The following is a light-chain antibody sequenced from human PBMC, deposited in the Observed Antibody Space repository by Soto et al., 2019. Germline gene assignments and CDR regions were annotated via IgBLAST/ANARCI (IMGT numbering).Light chain of an antibody. CDR3: QQRSNWPIT. J-gene: IGKJ5*01. Sequence: EIVLTQSPATLSLSPGERATLSCRASQSVSSYLAWYQQKPGQAPRLLIYDASNRATGIPARLSGSGSGTDFTLTISSLEPEDVAVDDCQQRSNWPITFGQGTRLEIK. CDR2: DAS. CDR1: QSVSSY. V-gene: IGKV3-11*01.